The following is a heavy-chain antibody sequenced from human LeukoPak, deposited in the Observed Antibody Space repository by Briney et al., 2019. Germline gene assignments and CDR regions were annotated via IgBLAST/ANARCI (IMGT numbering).Heavy chain of an antibody. CDR2: IYYSGST. Sequence: SETLSLTCTVSGGSISSYYWSWIRQPPGKGLEWIGYIYYSGSTNYNPSLKSRVTISVDTSKNQFSLKLSSVTAADTAVYYCARAGSGYRNYYFDYWGQGTLVTVSS. CDR1: GGSISSYY. CDR3: ARAGSGYRNYYFDY. D-gene: IGHD3-22*01. V-gene: IGHV4-59*01. J-gene: IGHJ4*02.